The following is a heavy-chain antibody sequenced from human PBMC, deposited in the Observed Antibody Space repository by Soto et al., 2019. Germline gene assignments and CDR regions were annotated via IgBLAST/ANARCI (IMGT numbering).Heavy chain of an antibody. D-gene: IGHD1-26*01. CDR2: ISFDGSKT. CDR3: VREGYSGSYAAF. Sequence: QVQLMQSGGGVVQPGRSLSLSCEASGSTFSNYDMDWVRQAPGKGLEWVAIISFDGSKTYYADSVKGRFTVSRDNSKNTLFLQMNSLRPDDTATYYCVREGYSGSYAAFWGQGSLVTVSS. V-gene: IGHV3-30*03. J-gene: IGHJ4*02. CDR1: GSTFSNYD.